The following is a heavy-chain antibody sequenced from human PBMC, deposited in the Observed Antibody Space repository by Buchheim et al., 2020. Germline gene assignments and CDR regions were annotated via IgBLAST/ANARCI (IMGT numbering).Heavy chain of an antibody. CDR2: IHYSGST. CDR1: GDPLSSYNYF. CDR3: AAIATDVSRWLDA. J-gene: IGHJ5*02. Sequence: QVQLQESGPGLVKPSETLSLTCTVSGDPLSSYNYFWGWIRQPPGKGLDWIGYIHYSGSTYYSPSLQSRITISVDTSHNQFSLNVNSVTAADTAVYYCAAIATDVSRWLDAWGQGTL. D-gene: IGHD6-13*01. V-gene: IGHV4-39*01.